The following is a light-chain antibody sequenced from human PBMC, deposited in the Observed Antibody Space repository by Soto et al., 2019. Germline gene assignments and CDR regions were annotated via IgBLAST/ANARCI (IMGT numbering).Light chain of an antibody. CDR3: SSYAGSHTWV. CDR2: NVI. Sequence: QSALTQPRSVSGSPGQSVTISCTGTNSDVGAYNYISWYQQHPGKAPKLILYNVIDRPSGVPDRFSGSKSGNTASLIISGIQAEDEADYYCSSYAGSHTWVFGGGTKLTVL. V-gene: IGLV2-11*01. CDR1: NSDVGAYNY. J-gene: IGLJ3*02.